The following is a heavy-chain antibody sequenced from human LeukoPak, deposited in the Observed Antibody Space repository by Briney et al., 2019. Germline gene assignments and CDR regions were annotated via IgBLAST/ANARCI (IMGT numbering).Heavy chain of an antibody. V-gene: IGHV4-34*01. CDR2: INHSGST. J-gene: IGHJ4*02. D-gene: IGHD5-24*01. Sequence: SETLSLTCAVYGGSFSGYYWSWIRQPPGKGLEWIGEINHSGSTNYNPSLKSRVTISVDTSKNQFSLKLSSVTAADTAVYYCARDGYNRANFDYWGQGTLVTVSS. CDR3: ARDGYNRANFDY. CDR1: GGSFSGYY.